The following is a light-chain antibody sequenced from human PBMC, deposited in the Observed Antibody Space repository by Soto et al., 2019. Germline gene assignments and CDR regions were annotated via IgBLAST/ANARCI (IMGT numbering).Light chain of an antibody. CDR1: SSDVGGYKH. V-gene: IGLV2-11*01. CDR2: DVI. Sequence: QSVLTQPRSVSGSPGQSVSISCTGTSSDVGGYKHVSWYQHHPGKAPKLMIFDVIKRPSGVPDRFSGSKSGNTASLTISGLQAEDEAAYYCSSSEGSYTYVFGTGTKVTVL. CDR3: SSSEGSYTYV. J-gene: IGLJ1*01.